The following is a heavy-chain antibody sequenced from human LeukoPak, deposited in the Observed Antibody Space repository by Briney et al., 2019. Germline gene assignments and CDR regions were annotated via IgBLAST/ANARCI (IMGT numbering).Heavy chain of an antibody. CDR2: IYTSGST. J-gene: IGHJ5*02. CDR3: ARNYSYGSGSYGSWFDP. Sequence: SETLSLTCTVSGGSISSYYWSWIRQPAGKGLEWIGRIYTSGSTNYNPSLKSRVTMSVDTSKNQFSLKLSSGTAADTAVYYCARNYSYGSGSYGSWFDPWGQGTLVTVSS. V-gene: IGHV4-4*07. D-gene: IGHD3-10*01. CDR1: GGSISSYY.